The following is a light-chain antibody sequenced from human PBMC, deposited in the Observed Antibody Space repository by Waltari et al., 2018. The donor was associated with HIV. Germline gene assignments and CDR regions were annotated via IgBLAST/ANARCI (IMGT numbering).Light chain of an antibody. CDR2: EGS. CDR1: SSDVGNYNL. J-gene: IGLJ3*02. V-gene: IGLV2-23*01. Sequence: QSALTQPASVSGSPGQSVNISCTGTSSDVGNYNLVSWYQQHPGKAPNLMIYEGSKRPSGVSNRFSGSKSGNTASLTISGLQAEDEADYYCCSYAGSSTWVFGGGTKLTVL. CDR3: CSYAGSSTWV.